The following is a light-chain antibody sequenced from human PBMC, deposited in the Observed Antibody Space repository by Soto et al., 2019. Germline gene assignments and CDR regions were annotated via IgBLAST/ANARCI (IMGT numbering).Light chain of an antibody. V-gene: IGKV3-20*01. Sequence: EIVLTQSPGTLSLSPEXRATLSCRASQSIGSSYLAWYQQKPGQAPRLLIYGASTRATGIPDRFSGSGSGTDFTLTINRVAPEDFAVYYCQQYVSLPITFGQGTRLEIK. CDR2: GAS. CDR1: QSIGSSY. CDR3: QQYVSLPIT. J-gene: IGKJ5*01.